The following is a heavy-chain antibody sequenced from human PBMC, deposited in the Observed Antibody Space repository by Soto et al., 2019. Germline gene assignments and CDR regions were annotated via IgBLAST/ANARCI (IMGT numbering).Heavy chain of an antibody. V-gene: IGHV6-1*01. D-gene: IGHD2-8*01. CDR1: GDSVSSNSAA. J-gene: IGHJ6*02. Sequence: QTLSLTCAISGDSVSSNSAAWNWIRQSPSRGLEWLGRTYYRCKWYNDYAVSVKSRITINPDTSKNQCSLQLNSVTPEDTAVYYCARDVHCTNAVCPFGYYYYAMDLWGQGTTVTVSS. CDR2: TYYRCKWYN. CDR3: ARDVHCTNAVCPFGYYYYAMDL.